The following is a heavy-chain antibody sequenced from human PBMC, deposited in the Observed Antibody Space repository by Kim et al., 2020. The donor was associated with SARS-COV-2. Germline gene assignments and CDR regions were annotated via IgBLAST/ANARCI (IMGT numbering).Heavy chain of an antibody. V-gene: IGHV1-46*01. J-gene: IGHJ4*02. CDR1: GYTFTSYY. D-gene: IGHD2-15*01. CDR2: INPSGGST. Sequence: ASVKVSCKASGYTFTSYYMHWVRQAPGQGLEWMGIINPSGGSTSYAQKFQGRVTMTKDTSTSTVYMELSSLRSEDTAVYYCARDLGVVVAARGYFDYWGQGTLVTVSS. CDR3: ARDLGVVVAARGYFDY.